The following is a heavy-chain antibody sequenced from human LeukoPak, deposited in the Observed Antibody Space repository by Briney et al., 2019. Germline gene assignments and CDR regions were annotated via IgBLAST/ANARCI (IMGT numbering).Heavy chain of an antibody. J-gene: IGHJ4*02. CDR2: ISWNSGSI. V-gene: IGHV3-9*01. CDR3: AKDVSSSWYDFDY. D-gene: IGHD6-13*01. Sequence: SLRLSCAASGFTFDDYAMHWVRQAPGKGLEWVSGISWNSGSIGYADSVKGRFTISRDNSKNTLYLQMNSLRAEDTAVYYCAKDVSSSWYDFDYWGQGTLVTVSS. CDR1: GFTFDDYA.